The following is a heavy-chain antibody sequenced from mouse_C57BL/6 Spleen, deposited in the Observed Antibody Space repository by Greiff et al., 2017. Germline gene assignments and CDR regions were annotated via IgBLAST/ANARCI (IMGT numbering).Heavy chain of an antibody. CDR3: ASIYYGNYYAMDY. D-gene: IGHD2-1*01. CDR2: IHPNSGST. CDR1: GYTFTSYW. V-gene: IGHV1-64*01. Sequence: QVQLKQPGAELVKPGASVKLSCKASGYTFTSYWMHWVKQRPGQGLEWIGMIHPNSGSTNYNEKFKSKATLTVDKSSSTAYMQLSSLTSEDSAVYYCASIYYGNYYAMDYWGQGTSVTVSS. J-gene: IGHJ4*01.